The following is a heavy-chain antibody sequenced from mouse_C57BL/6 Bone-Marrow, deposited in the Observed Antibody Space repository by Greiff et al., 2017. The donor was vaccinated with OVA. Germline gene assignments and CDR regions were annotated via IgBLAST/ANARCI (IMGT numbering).Heavy chain of an antibody. V-gene: IGHV1-15*01. CDR1: GYTFTDYE. J-gene: IGHJ3*01. CDR2: IDPETGGT. Sequence: QVQLQQSGAELVRPGASVTLSCKASGYTFTDYEMHWVKQTPVHGLEWIGAIDPETGGTAYNQKFKGKAILTADKSSSTAYMELRSLTSEDSAVYYCTRSHPPWFAYWGQGTLVTVSA. CDR3: TRSHPPWFAY.